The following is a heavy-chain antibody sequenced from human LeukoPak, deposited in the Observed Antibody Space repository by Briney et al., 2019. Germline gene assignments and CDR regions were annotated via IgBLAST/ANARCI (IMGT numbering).Heavy chain of an antibody. D-gene: IGHD6-13*01. V-gene: IGHV3-7*02. CDR1: GLTLSKYW. CDR2: IKQDGSEK. CDR3: AGHGGTGYSSSWYFC. Sequence: GGSLRLSCAASGLTLSKYWMSWVRQAPGRGLEWVANIKQDGSEKHYVDSVKGRFTISRDNAKNSLYLQMNSLRAEDTAVYYCAGHGGTGYSSSWYFCWGQGTLVTVSS. J-gene: IGHJ4*02.